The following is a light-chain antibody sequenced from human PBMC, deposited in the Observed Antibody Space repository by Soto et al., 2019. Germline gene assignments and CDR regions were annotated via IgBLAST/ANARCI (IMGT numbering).Light chain of an antibody. CDR3: SSYSSTSTAV. J-gene: IGLJ2*01. CDR1: NSDVGTYNY. CDR2: EVS. V-gene: IGLV2-14*01. Sequence: QSALTQPASVSGSPGQSITISCTGTNSDVGTYNYVSWFQQHPGKAPKLIIYEVSSRPSGVSNRFSASKSGNTASLTISGLQAEDEADYYCSSYSSTSTAVXXXGTKLTVL.